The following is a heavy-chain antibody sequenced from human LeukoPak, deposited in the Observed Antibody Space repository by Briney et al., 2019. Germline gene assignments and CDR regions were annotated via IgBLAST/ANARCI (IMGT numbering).Heavy chain of an antibody. CDR3: ARLTKDYDILTGYYYPIGYNFDY. CDR2: IYYSGST. V-gene: IGHV4-59*01. D-gene: IGHD3-9*01. J-gene: IGHJ4*02. CDR1: GGSISSYY. Sequence: SETLSLSCTVSGGSISSYYWSWIRQPPGKGLEWIGYIYYSGSTNYNPSLKSRVTISVDTSKNQFSLKLSSVTAADTAVYYCARLTKDYDILTGYYYPIGYNFDYWGQGTLVTVSS.